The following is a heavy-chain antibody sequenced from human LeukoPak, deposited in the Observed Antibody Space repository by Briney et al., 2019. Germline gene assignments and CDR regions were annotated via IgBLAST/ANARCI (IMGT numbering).Heavy chain of an antibody. Sequence: GGSLRLSCAASGFTVSSNYMSWVRQAPGKGLEWVSVIYSGGSTYYADSVKGRFTISRDNSKNTLYLQMNSLRAEDTAMYYCARESGAYYDILTGSLAHDAFDIWGQGTMVTVSS. CDR1: GFTVSSNY. J-gene: IGHJ3*02. CDR2: IYSGGST. D-gene: IGHD3-9*01. CDR3: ARESGAYYDILTGSLAHDAFDI. V-gene: IGHV3-53*01.